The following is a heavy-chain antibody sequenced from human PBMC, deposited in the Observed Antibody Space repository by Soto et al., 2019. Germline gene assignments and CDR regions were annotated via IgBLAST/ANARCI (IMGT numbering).Heavy chain of an antibody. V-gene: IGHV4-39*01. Sequence: KTSETLSLTCTVSGGSISNNNYYWGWIRQPPGKGLEWIGSIYHSGSTSYNPSLKSRVTISVDTSKNQFSLKLSSVTAADTAVYYCARPRYYYDGSGYPGFNDYWGQGTLVTVSS. D-gene: IGHD3-22*01. CDR2: IYHSGST. CDR3: ARPRYYYDGSGYPGFNDY. J-gene: IGHJ4*02. CDR1: GGSISNNNYY.